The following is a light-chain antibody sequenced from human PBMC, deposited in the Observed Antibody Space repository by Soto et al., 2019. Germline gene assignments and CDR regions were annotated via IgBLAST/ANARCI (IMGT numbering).Light chain of an antibody. V-gene: IGKV1D-16*01. CDR1: QDVGKW. CDR3: QEYNTYSRT. J-gene: IGKJ1*01. CDR2: GAS. Sequence: DIQMTQSPPSVSGSVGDRVTITVRASQDVGKWLAWYQQKPGKAPTLLIHGASSLQSGVPPRYSGSGYGTDFTLTISSLQPEDFATYYCQEYNTYSRTFGQGTKVDIK.